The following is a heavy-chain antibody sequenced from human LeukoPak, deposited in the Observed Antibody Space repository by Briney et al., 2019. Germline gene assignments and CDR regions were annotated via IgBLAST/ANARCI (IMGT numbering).Heavy chain of an antibody. CDR2: INADGSTA. D-gene: IGHD6-13*01. J-gene: IGHJ3*01. CDR3: LVVVAPPDSDGFDV. CDR1: GFTFSSYW. V-gene: IGHV3-74*01. Sequence: GGSLSLSCAASGFTFSSYWMSWVRQAPGKGLEWVSLINADGSTATYADSVKGRFTISRDNARNTLSLQMNSLTIEDTAVYYCLVVVAPPDSDGFDVWGQGTMSTVSS.